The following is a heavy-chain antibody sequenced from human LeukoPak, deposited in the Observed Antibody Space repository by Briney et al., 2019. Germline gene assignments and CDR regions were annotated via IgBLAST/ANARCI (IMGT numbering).Heavy chain of an antibody. CDR3: ARDGDLTPAVPFDY. Sequence: GGSLRLSCAASGFTFSTYEMNWVRQAPGRGLEWVSYISSSGSTIYYADSVKGRFTISRDNAKNSLYLQMNSLRAEDTAIYYCARDGDLTPAVPFDYWGQGTLVTVSS. D-gene: IGHD6-25*01. CDR1: GFTFSTYE. V-gene: IGHV3-48*03. J-gene: IGHJ4*02. CDR2: ISSSGSTI.